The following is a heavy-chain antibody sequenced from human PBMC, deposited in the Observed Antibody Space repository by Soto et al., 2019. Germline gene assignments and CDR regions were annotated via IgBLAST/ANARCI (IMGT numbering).Heavy chain of an antibody. V-gene: IGHV3-30-3*01. CDR3: ARDLSTNDFWSSYYDY. D-gene: IGHD3-3*01. J-gene: IGHJ4*02. CDR1: GFTFSSYA. CDR2: MSYDGNNE. Sequence: GSLRLSCAASGFTFSSYAMHWVRQAPGKGLEWVAVMSYDGNNEYYADSVKGRFTIFRDNSKNTLYLQMNSLRAEDTAVYYCARDLSTNDFWSSYYDYWGQGT.